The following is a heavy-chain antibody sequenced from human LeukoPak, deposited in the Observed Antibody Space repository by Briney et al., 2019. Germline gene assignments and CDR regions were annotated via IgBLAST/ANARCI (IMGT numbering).Heavy chain of an antibody. V-gene: IGHV3-48*02. CDR3: ARDPPSSGWSFDY. D-gene: IGHD6-19*01. CDR2: ISSSSSII. J-gene: IGHJ4*02. Sequence: GGSLRLSCAASGFTFSSYSMNWVRQAPGKGLEWLSYISSSSSIIYYADSVKGRFTISRDNAKNSLYLQMNSLRDEDTAVYYCARDPPSSGWSFDYWGQGALVTVSS. CDR1: GFTFSSYS.